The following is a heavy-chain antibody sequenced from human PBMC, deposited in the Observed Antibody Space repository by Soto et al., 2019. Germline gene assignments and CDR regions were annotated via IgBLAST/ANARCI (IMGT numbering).Heavy chain of an antibody. J-gene: IGHJ4*02. CDR1: GFTFSSYA. CDR3: ARSGYSNYQFDY. D-gene: IGHD4-4*01. CDR2: ISYDGSNK. Sequence: GGSLRLSCAASGFTFSSYAMHWVRQAPGKGLEWVAVISYDGSNKYYADSVKGRFTISRDNSKNTLYLQMNSLRAEDTAVYYCARSGYSNYQFDYWGQGTLVTVSS. V-gene: IGHV3-30-3*01.